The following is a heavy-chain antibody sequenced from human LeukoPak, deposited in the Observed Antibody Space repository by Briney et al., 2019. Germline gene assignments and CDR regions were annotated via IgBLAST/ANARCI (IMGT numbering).Heavy chain of an antibody. Sequence: PGGSLRLSCAASGFTFSSYSMTWVRQAPGKGLEWVSSISSSSSYIYYADSVKGRFTISRDNAKNSLYLQMNSLRAEDTAVYYCARDPPPYYYDGSGYYWDYWGQGTLVTVSS. CDR2: ISSSSSYI. V-gene: IGHV3-21*01. CDR3: ARDPPPYYYDGSGYYWDY. CDR1: GFTFSSYS. J-gene: IGHJ4*02. D-gene: IGHD3-22*01.